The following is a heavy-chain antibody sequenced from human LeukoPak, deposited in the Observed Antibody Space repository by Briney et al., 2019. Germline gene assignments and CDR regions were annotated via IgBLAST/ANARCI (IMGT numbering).Heavy chain of an antibody. J-gene: IGHJ5*02. CDR2: ISSSSSYI. V-gene: IGHV3-21*01. D-gene: IGHD1-26*01. CDR3: ARDSPQIVGATRSNWFDP. CDR1: GFTFSSYS. Sequence: PGGSLRLSCAASGFTFSSYSMNWVRQAPGKGLEWVSSISSSSSYIYYADSVKGRFTISRDNAKNSLYLQMNSLRAEDTAVYYCARDSPQIVGATRSNWFDPWGQGTLVTVSS.